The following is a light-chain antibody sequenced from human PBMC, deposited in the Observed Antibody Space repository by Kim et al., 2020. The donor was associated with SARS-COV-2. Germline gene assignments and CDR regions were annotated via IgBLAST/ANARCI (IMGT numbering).Light chain of an antibody. CDR1: QNIITY. V-gene: IGKV1-39*01. CDR2: DAS. J-gene: IGKJ5*01. Sequence: ASVGDRVTITCRASQNIITYLNWYQQKPGIAPRLLIYDASTLVSGVPSRFSGSGSGTHFTLTINSLQPEDSATYYCQQSYSSPITFGQGTRLEIK. CDR3: QQSYSSPIT.